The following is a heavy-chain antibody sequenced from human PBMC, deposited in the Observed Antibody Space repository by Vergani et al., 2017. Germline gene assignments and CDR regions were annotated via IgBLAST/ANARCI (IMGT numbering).Heavy chain of an antibody. CDR3: AKDEITTWSRIDAKYYFDY. J-gene: IGHJ4*02. CDR2: ISGSGGST. CDR1: GFTFSSYA. V-gene: IGHV3-23*01. D-gene: IGHD4-11*01. Sequence: EVQLLESGGGLVQPGGSLRLSCAASGFTFSSYAMSWVRQAPGXGLEWVSAISGSGGSTYYADSVKGRFTISRDNSKNTLYLQMNSLRAEDTAVYYCAKDEITTWSRIDAKYYFDYWGQGTLVTVSS.